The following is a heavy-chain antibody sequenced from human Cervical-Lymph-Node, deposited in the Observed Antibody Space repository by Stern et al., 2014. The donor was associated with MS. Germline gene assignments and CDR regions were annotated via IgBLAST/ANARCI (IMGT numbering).Heavy chain of an antibody. D-gene: IGHD2-21*02. CDR3: AKDGSVTAIHSEYYYFYGMDV. V-gene: IGHV3-23*04. J-gene: IGHJ6*02. CDR1: GFMFTSYA. CDR2: ISASGGST. Sequence: EVQLVESGGGLVQPGGSLRLSCAASGFMFTSYAMTWVRQAPGKGLEWVSSISASGGSTYYADSVKGRFTISRDNSKNTLYVQMDSLRAEDTAVYYCAKDGSVTAIHSEYYYFYGMDVWGQGTTVTVSS.